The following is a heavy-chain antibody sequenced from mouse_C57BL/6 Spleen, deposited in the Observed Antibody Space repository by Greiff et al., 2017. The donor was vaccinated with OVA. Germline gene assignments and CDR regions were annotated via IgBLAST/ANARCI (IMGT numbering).Heavy chain of an antibody. Sequence: QVQLQQSGPELVKPGASVKISCKASGYSFTSYYIHWVKQRPGQGLEWIGWIYPGSGNTKYNEKFKGKATLTADTSSSTAYMQLSSLTSEDSAVYYCARSGTDWYFDVWGTGTTVTVSS. CDR1: GYSFTSYY. V-gene: IGHV1-66*01. J-gene: IGHJ1*03. CDR3: ARSGTDWYFDV. CDR2: IYPGSGNT. D-gene: IGHD3-1*01.